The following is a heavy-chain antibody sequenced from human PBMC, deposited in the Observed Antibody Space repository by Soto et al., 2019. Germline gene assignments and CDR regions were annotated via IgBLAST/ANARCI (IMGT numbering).Heavy chain of an antibody. CDR3: ARGGIYDFWSGRFG. CDR1: GDSVSRNGDYY. CDR2: IYHTGRT. Sequence: SETLSLTCTVSGDSVSRNGDYYWTWIRQPPGKGLEWIGYIYHTGRTDHNPSLKSRVSISRDSSKTLLSLKVTSVTAADTAVYYCARGGIYDFWSGRFGWGKGTLVTVSS. D-gene: IGHD3-3*01. J-gene: IGHJ4*02. V-gene: IGHV4-30-4*01.